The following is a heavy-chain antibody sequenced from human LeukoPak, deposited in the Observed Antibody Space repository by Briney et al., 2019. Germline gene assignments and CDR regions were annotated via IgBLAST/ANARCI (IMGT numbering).Heavy chain of an antibody. V-gene: IGHV3-23*01. D-gene: IGHD3-22*01. CDR2: IIGSGGST. J-gene: IGHJ5*02. CDR3: ARKGAYYYDSSGYYQDWFDP. CDR1: GFPFSSYA. Sequence: GGSLSLSCAASGFPFSSYAMSWVRRAPGKGLEWVSAIIGSGGSTYYEDSVKGRFTISRDNSKNTLYLQMNSLRAEDTAVYYCARKGAYYYDSSGYYQDWFDPWGQGTLVTVSS.